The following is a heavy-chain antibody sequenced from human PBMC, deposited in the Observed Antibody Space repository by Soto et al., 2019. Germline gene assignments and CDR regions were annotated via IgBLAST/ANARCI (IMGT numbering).Heavy chain of an antibody. J-gene: IGHJ3*02. D-gene: IGHD4-4*01. Sequence: PGGSLRRSCSASGFSFSGYYMSWIRQAPGKGLEWVSYISSSGSTIYYADSVKGRFTISRDNAKNSRYLQMNSLRAEDTAVYYCAREGYGNAFDIQGQGTMGTVSS. CDR2: ISSSGSTI. CDR1: GFSFSGYY. V-gene: IGHV3-11*01. CDR3: AREGYGNAFDI.